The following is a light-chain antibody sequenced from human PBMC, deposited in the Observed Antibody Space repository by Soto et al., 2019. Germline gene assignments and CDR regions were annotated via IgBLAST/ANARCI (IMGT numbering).Light chain of an antibody. CDR2: AAS. J-gene: IGKJ1*01. Sequence: DIHMTQSPSSLSASVGDRVTMTCRASQGISSWLVWYQQKPGKAPKLLIYAASSLQSGVPSRFSGSGSGKDFTLTISGLQPEDLATYYSKQANSFPWTFGQGSKVDIX. CDR1: QGISSW. CDR3: KQANSFPWT. V-gene: IGKV1-12*01.